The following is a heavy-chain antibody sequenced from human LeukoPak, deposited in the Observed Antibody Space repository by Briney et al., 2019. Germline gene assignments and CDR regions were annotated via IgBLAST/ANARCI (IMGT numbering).Heavy chain of an antibody. D-gene: IGHD6-13*01. CDR1: GGSISSYY. CDR3: AXVXXGIAAAGTDY. J-gene: IGHJ4*02. V-gene: IGHV4-59*01. Sequence: ETLSLXCTVSGGSISSYYWSWIRQPPGKGLEWIGYIYYSGSTNYNPSLKSRVTISVKTSKNQFSLKLRCVTAADTAVYYCAXVXXGIAAAGTDYWGQGTLVTVSS. CDR2: IYYSGST.